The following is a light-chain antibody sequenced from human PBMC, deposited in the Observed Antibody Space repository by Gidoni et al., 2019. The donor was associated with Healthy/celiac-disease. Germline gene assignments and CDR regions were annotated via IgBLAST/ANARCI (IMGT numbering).Light chain of an antibody. CDR1: NIGRKT. CDR2: RDS. Sequence: SYERTQPLSVSVALGQTARITCGGNNIGRKTVHWYQQKPGQAPVLVIYRDSNRPSGIPERFSGSTSGNTATLTISRAQAGDEADYYCQVWDSSLVVFGGGTKLTVL. V-gene: IGLV3-9*01. CDR3: QVWDSSLVV. J-gene: IGLJ2*01.